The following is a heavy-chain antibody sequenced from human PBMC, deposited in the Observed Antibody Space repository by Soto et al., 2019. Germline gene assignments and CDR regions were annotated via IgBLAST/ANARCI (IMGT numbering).Heavy chain of an antibody. CDR2: IIPIFGTA. D-gene: IGHD6-13*01. Sequence: GASVKVSCKASGGTFSSYAISCVRQAPGQGLEWMGGIIPIFGTANYAQKFQGRVTITADESTSTAYMELSSLRSEDTAVYYCARDPIRRIAADDYYYGMDVWGQGTTVTVSS. CDR3: ARDPIRRIAADDYYYGMDV. CDR1: GGTFSSYA. J-gene: IGHJ6*01. V-gene: IGHV1-69*13.